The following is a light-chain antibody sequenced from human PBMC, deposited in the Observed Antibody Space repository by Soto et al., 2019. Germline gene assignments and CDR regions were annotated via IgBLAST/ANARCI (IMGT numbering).Light chain of an antibody. CDR3: CSYTSSPPYV. J-gene: IGLJ1*01. CDR2: DVS. V-gene: IGLV2-14*03. CDR1: SSDVGGYNF. Sequence: QSVLTQPASVSGSPGQSITISCTGTSSDVGGYNFVTWYQQHPGEAPKLMIHDVSSRASGVPNRFSGSKSGTTASLTISGLQAEDEADYYCCSYTSSPPYVFGPGTKLPV.